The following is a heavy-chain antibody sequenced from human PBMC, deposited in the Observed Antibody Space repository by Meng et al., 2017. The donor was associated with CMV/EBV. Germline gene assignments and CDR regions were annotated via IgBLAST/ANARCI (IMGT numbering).Heavy chain of an antibody. CDR1: GGSISSSSYY. V-gene: IGHV4-39*01. D-gene: IGHD3-3*01. Sequence: SETLSLTCTVSGGSISSSSYYWGWSRQPPGKGLEWIGSIYYSGSTYYNPSLKSRVTISVDTSKNQISLKLSSVTAADTAVYYCASQYYDFWSGYLPPGLYGMDVWGQGTTVTVSS. CDR2: IYYSGST. J-gene: IGHJ6*02. CDR3: ASQYYDFWSGYLPPGLYGMDV.